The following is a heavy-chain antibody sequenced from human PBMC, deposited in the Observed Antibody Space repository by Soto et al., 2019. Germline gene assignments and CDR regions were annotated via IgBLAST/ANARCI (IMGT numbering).Heavy chain of an antibody. CDR2: ISADSGEA. CDR1: GYTFRSYG. V-gene: IGHV1-18*01. Sequence: QIRLEQSVSEVRKPGASVTVSCKASGYTFRSYGVTWVRQAPGQGLEWLGWISADSGEATYAESLKDRLTLTADASATTAFMELKSLRSDDTAVYFCSRAISRTWAKTCVDAWGQGTLVTVSS. J-gene: IGHJ1*01. D-gene: IGHD1-26*01. CDR3: SRAISRTWAKTCVDA.